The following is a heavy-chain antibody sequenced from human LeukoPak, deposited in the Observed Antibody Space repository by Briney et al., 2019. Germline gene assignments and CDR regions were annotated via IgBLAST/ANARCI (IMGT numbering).Heavy chain of an antibody. V-gene: IGHV5-51*01. J-gene: IGHJ3*02. CDR2: IYPGDSDA. D-gene: IGHD2-8*02. CDR3: ARPYSTGIRDAYDM. CDR1: GYSFTNYR. Sequence: GESLTISCKASGYSFTNYRIAWVRQMPGKGLEWMGTIYPGDSDARYSPSFQGQVTLSVDRSITTAYLQWPSLKASDTAIYYCARPYSTGIRDAYDMWGQGTMVIVSS.